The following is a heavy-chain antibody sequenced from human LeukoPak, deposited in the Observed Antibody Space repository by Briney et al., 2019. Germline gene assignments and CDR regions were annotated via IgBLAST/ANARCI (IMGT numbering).Heavy chain of an antibody. CDR3: AELGITLIGGV. D-gene: IGHD3-10*02. V-gene: IGHV3-48*03. J-gene: IGHJ6*04. CDR1: GFTFSSYE. Sequence: GGSLRLSCAASGFTFSSYEMNWVRQAPGKGLEWVSYISSSGSTIYYADSVKGRFTISRDNAKNSLYLQMNSLRAEDTAVYYCAELGITLIGGVWGKGTTVAISS. CDR2: ISSSGSTI.